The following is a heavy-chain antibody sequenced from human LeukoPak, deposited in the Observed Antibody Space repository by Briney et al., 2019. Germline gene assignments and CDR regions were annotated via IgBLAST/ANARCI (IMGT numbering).Heavy chain of an antibody. V-gene: IGHV4-39*01. CDR2: IYYSGST. J-gene: IGHJ6*03. CDR1: GGSISSSSYY. CDR3: ARRDCSGGSCYSRYYYYYMDV. Sequence: PSETLSLTCTVSGGSISSSSYYWGWTRQPPGKGLEWIGSIYYSGSTYYNPSLKSRVTISVDTSKNQFSLKLSSVTAADTAVYYCARRDCSGGSCYSRYYYYYMDVRGKGTTVTVSS. D-gene: IGHD2-15*01.